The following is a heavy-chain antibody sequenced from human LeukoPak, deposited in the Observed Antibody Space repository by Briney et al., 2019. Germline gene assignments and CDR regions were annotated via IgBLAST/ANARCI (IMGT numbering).Heavy chain of an antibody. D-gene: IGHD1-26*01. V-gene: IGHV3-23*01. CDR1: GFTFSSYA. CDR3: AGKNSIVGATPDAFDI. CDR2: ISGSGGST. Sequence: GGSLRLSCAASGFTFSSYAMSWVRQAPGKGLEWVSAISGSGGSTYYADSVKGWFTISRDNSKNTLYLQMNSLRAEDTAVYYCAGKNSIVGATPDAFDIWGQGTMVTVSS. J-gene: IGHJ3*02.